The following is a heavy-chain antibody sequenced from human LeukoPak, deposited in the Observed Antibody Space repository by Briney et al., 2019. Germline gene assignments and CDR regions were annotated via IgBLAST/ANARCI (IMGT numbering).Heavy chain of an antibody. D-gene: IGHD2-15*01. V-gene: IGHV1-24*01. CDR3: GRRRIDCSDTGCYVDY. CDR2: FDPEDVEI. Sequence: GASVKVSCKVSGHPLSELSIHWMRQVPGKALEWIGGFDPEDVEIAYAQKFEGRGTMTRDTPINTAYMELSGLTSDDTAVYYCGRRRIDCSDTGCYVDYWGQGTLVTVSS. J-gene: IGHJ4*02. CDR1: GHPLSELS.